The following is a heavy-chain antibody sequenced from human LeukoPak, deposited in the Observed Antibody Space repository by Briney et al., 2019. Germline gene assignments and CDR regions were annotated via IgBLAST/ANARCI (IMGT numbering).Heavy chain of an antibody. J-gene: IGHJ3*02. V-gene: IGHV1-8*01. D-gene: IGHD6-13*01. CDR1: GYTFTSYD. CDR3: ARTTHSSSWSGVFGDAFDI. Sequence: GASVKVSCKASGYTFTSYDINWVRQATGQGLEWMGWMNPNSGNTGYAQKFQGRVTMTRNTSISTAYMELSSLRSEDTAVYYCARTTHSSSWSGVFGDAFDIWGQGTMVTVSS. CDR2: MNPNSGNT.